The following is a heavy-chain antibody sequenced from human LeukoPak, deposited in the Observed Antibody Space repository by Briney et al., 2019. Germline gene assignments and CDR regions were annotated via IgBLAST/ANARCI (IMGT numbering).Heavy chain of an antibody. Sequence: GGSLRLSCAASGFTVSSNYMSWVRQAPGKGLEWVSVIYSGGSTYYADSVKGRFTISRHNSKNTLYLQMNSLRAEDTAVHYCARAFRRLVFDYWGQGTLVTVSS. D-gene: IGHD6-19*01. CDR1: GFTVSSNY. CDR3: ARAFRRLVFDY. V-gene: IGHV3-53*04. J-gene: IGHJ4*02. CDR2: IYSGGST.